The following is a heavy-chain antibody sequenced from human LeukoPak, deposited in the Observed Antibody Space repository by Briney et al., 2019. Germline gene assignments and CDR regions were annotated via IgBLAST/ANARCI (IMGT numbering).Heavy chain of an antibody. V-gene: IGHV3-49*04. Sequence: PGGSLRLSCTASGFTFGDYAMSWVRQAPGKGLEWVGFIRSKAYGGTTEYAASVKGRFTISRDDSKSIAYLQMNSLKTEDAAVYYCVYDSGVRDIWGQGTMVTVSS. J-gene: IGHJ3*02. CDR2: IRSKAYGGTT. CDR1: GFTFGDYA. D-gene: IGHD3-22*01. CDR3: VYDSGVRDI.